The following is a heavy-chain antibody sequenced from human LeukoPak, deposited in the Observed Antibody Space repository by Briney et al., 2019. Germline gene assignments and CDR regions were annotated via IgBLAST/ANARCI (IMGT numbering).Heavy chain of an antibody. Sequence: PSETLPLTCTVSGGSISSDYWSWIRPPPGKGLEWIGYIDNSGNTNYNPSLKSRVTISVDTPKNQFSLRLSSVTAADTAVYYCATSTGTIYSWFDPWGQGTLVTVSS. J-gene: IGHJ5*02. CDR2: IDNSGNT. CDR1: GGSISSDY. V-gene: IGHV4-59*12. CDR3: ATSTGTIYSWFDP. D-gene: IGHD1-1*01.